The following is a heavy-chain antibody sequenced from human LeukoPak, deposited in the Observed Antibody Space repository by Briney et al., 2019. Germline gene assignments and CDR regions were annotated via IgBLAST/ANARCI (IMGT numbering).Heavy chain of an antibody. D-gene: IGHD7-27*01. CDR2: IGSSSSSI. CDR3: ARETGEAFDI. CDR1: GFTVSSNY. J-gene: IGHJ3*02. V-gene: IGHV3-21*01. Sequence: GGSLRLSCAASGFTVSSNYMSCVRQAPGKGLEWVSSIGSSSSSIYYAGSVKGRFTISRDNAKNSLYLQMNSLRAEDTAVYYCARETGEAFDIWGQGTMVIVS.